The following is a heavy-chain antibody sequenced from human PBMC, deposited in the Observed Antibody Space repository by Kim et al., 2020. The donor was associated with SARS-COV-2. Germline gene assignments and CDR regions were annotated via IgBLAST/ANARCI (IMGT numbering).Heavy chain of an antibody. V-gene: IGHV3-7*03. CDR1: GFTFSSYW. CDR2: IKQDGSEK. J-gene: IGHJ4*02. Sequence: GGSLRLSCAASGFTFSSYWMSWVRQAPGKGLEWVANIKQDGSEKYYVDSVKGRFTISRDNAKNSLYLQMNSLSAEDTAVYYCAGENNSGWLFVYYFDYWGQETQVTVSS. D-gene: IGHD6-19*01. CDR3: AGENNSGWLFVYYFDY.